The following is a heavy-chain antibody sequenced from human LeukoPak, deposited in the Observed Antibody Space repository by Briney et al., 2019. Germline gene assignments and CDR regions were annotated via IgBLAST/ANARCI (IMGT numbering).Heavy chain of an antibody. CDR2: MNPNSGNT. V-gene: IGHV1-8*01. D-gene: IGHD4-17*01. CDR3: ARGLRRATVKYSLRYYGMDV. CDR1: GYTFTSYD. Sequence: GASVKVSFKASGYTFTSYDINWVRQATGQGLEWMGWMNPNSGNTGYAQKFQGRVTMTRHTPISTAYMELSSLRSEDTAVYYCARGLRRATVKYSLRYYGMDVWGQGTTVTVSS. J-gene: IGHJ6*02.